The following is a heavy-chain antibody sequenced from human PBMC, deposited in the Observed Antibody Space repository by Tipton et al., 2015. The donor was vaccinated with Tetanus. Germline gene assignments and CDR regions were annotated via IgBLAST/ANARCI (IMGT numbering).Heavy chain of an antibody. CDR1: GYTLTSYH. V-gene: IGHV1-46*01. D-gene: IGHD3-3*01. J-gene: IGHJ5*02. Sequence: QLVQSGPEVKKPGASVKVSCKASGYTLTSYHMHWVRQAPGQGLEWMGIINPIGGSTSYAQKFQGRITMTGDTSTSTVYMDLNSLRSEDTAVYYCARAQNYFGVLASFFDPWGQGTLVIVSS. CDR2: INPIGGST. CDR3: ARAQNYFGVLASFFDP.